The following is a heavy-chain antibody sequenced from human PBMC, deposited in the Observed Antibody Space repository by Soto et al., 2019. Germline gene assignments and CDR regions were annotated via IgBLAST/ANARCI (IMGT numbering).Heavy chain of an antibody. J-gene: IGHJ4*02. V-gene: IGHV4-59*01. CDR2: IYYSGST. CDR1: GGSISSYY. CDR3: ASSGDGYHPVVPFY. Sequence: SETLSLTCTVSGGSISSYYWSWIRQPPGKGLEWIGYIYYSGSTNYNPSLKSRVTISVDTSKNQFSLKLSSVTAADTAVYYCASSGDGYHPVVPFYWGQGTLVIVSS. D-gene: IGHD5-12*01.